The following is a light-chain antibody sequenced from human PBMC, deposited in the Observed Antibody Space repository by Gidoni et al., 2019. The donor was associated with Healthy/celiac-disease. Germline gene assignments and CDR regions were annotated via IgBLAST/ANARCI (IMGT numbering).Light chain of an antibody. CDR2: AAS. V-gene: IGKV1-39*01. J-gene: IGKJ1*01. Sequence: DIQPTQSPSSLSASVGDRVTITRRASQSISSYLNWYQQKPGKAPKLLIYAASSLQSGVPSRFSGSGSGSDFSLTISSLQPDDFATYYCRQSYNTPPVTFGQGTKVEIK. CDR3: RQSYNTPPVT. CDR1: QSISSY.